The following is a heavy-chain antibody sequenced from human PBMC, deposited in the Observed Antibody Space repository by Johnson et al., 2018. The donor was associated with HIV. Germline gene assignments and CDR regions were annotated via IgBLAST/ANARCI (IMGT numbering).Heavy chain of an antibody. J-gene: IGHJ3*02. CDR1: GFTFSSYG. Sequence: QVQLVESGGGVVQPGRSLRLSCAASGFTFSSYGMHWVRQAPGKGLEGVAVIWYDGSNKYYADSVKGRFTISRDNSKNTLYVEMNSLRAEDTAVYYCGRAKRAIGRMWLEGDYALDIWGQGTMVTVSS. D-gene: IGHD6-19*01. CDR3: GRAKRAIGRMWLEGDYALDI. V-gene: IGHV3-33*01. CDR2: IWYDGSNK.